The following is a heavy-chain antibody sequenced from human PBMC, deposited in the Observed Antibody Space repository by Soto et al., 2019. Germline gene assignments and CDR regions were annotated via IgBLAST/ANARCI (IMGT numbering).Heavy chain of an antibody. CDR3: ARGINLRFLLGWRYCMDV. CDR1: GFTFSDYY. D-gene: IGHD3-3*01. Sequence: GGSLRLSCVASGFTFSDYYMDWARQAPGKGLEWVGRIRNKANSYTTEYAASVKGRFTISRDDSESSLNLQMNNLKTEDTAVYYCARGINLRFLLGWRYCMDVWGRGTTVTVSS. V-gene: IGHV3-72*01. CDR2: IRNKANSYTT. J-gene: IGHJ6*03.